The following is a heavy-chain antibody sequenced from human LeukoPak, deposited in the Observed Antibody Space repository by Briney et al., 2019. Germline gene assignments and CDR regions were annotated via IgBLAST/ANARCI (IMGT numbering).Heavy chain of an antibody. CDR2: IYSSGNT. D-gene: IGHD1-1*01. J-gene: IGHJ4*02. Sequence: PSETLSLTCTVSGASFSSGRNYWGWIRQSPGKGLEWIASIYSSGNTYYNPSLQSRVSVSVDTSKNQFSVRLSSLTAADTAVYYCARHLSGTTMAHYFDHWGQGTVVTVSS. V-gene: IGHV4-39*01. CDR3: ARHLSGTTMAHYFDH. CDR1: GASFSSGRNY.